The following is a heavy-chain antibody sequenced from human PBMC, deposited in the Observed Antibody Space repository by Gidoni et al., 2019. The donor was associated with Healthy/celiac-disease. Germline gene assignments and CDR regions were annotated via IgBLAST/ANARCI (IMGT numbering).Heavy chain of an antibody. CDR2: IYYSGST. CDR1: GGSISSYY. Sequence: QVQLQESGPGLVQPSETLSLTCTVSGGSISSYYWSWIRQPPGKGLEWIGYIYYSGSTNYNPSLKSRVTISVDTSKNQFSLKLSSVTAADTAVYYCARQAGVRYCSGGSCYYFDYWGQGTLVTVSS. D-gene: IGHD2-15*01. J-gene: IGHJ4*02. CDR3: ARQAGVRYCSGGSCYYFDY. V-gene: IGHV4-59*08.